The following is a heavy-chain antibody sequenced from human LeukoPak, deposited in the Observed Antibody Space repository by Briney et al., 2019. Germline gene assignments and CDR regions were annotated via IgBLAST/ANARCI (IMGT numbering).Heavy chain of an antibody. CDR3: TQLWFDY. CDR2: IYYSGST. CDR1: GGSISSSSYY. V-gene: IGHV4-39*07. Sequence: PSETLSLTCTVSGGSISSSSYYWGWIRQPPGKGLEWIGSIYYSGSTYYNPSLKSRVTISVDTSKNQFSLKLSSVTAADTAVYYCTQLWFDYWGQGTLVTVSS. J-gene: IGHJ4*02. D-gene: IGHD5-18*01.